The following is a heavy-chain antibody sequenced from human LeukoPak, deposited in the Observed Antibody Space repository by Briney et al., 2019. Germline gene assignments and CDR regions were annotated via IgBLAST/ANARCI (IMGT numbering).Heavy chain of an antibody. J-gene: IGHJ3*02. V-gene: IGHV1-2*02. D-gene: IGHD6-6*01. Sequence: ASVKVSCKASGNTFTDYYMQWVRQAPGQGLEWMGWINPNNGGTNYAQKFQGRVTMTRDTSISTVYMEVSWLRFDDTAVYYCARDLGQSEHSNSWGVFDIWGQETLVTVSS. CDR3: ARDLGQSEHSNSWGVFDI. CDR1: GNTFTDYY. CDR2: INPNNGGT.